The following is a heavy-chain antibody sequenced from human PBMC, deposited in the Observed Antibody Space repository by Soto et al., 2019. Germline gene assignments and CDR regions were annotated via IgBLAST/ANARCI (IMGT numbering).Heavy chain of an antibody. CDR3: ARGQTYGSYFDY. J-gene: IGHJ4*02. V-gene: IGHV4-34*01. D-gene: IGHD1-26*01. Sequence: SETLSLTCAVYGGSFSGYYWSWIRQPPGKGLEWIGEINHSGSTNYNPSLKSRVTISVDTSKNQFSLKLSSVTAADTAVYYCARGQTYGSYFDYWGQGTLVTVSS. CDR2: INHSGST. CDR1: GGSFSGYY.